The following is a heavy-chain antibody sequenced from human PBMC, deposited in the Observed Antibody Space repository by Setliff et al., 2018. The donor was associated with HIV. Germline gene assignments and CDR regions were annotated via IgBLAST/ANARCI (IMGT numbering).Heavy chain of an antibody. Sequence: PSETLSLTCTVSGGSISGYYWTWIRQPPLKGLEWIGYIHYRGNTDYNPSLKSRVTMSVETSKNQFSLKMSSVTAADTAVYYCARQGEYYFDYWGQGTLVTVSS. J-gene: IGHJ4*02. CDR3: ARQGEYYFDY. CDR1: GGSISGYY. D-gene: IGHD2-21*01. CDR2: IHYRGNT. V-gene: IGHV4-59*01.